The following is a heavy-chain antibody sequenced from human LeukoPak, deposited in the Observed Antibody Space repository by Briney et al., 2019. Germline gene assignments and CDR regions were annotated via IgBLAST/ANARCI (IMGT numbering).Heavy chain of an antibody. D-gene: IGHD2-15*01. CDR2: INHSGST. CDR3: ARRAWWSNYFDY. J-gene: IGHJ4*02. V-gene: IGHV4-34*01. Sequence: SETLSLTCAVYGGSFSGYYWSWIRQPPGKRLEWIGEINHSGSTNYNPSLKSRVTISVDTSKNQFSLKLSSVTAADTAVYYCARRAWWSNYFDYWGQGTLVTVSS. CDR1: GGSFSGYY.